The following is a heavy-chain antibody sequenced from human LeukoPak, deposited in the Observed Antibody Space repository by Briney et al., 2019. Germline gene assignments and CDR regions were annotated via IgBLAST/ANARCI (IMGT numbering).Heavy chain of an antibody. CDR1: GFTFSSYG. V-gene: IGHV3-30*02. CDR2: IRYDGSNK. Sequence: SGGSLRLSCAASGFTFSSYGMHWVRQAPGKGLEWVAFIRYDGSNKYYADSVKGRFTISRDNSKNTLYLQMNSLRAEDTAVYYCAKDVHEYYYHYMDVWGKGTTVTIS. J-gene: IGHJ6*03. CDR3: AKDVHEYYYHYMDV.